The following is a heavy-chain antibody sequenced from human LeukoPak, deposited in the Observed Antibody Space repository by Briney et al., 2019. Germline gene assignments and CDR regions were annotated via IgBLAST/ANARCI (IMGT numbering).Heavy chain of an antibody. Sequence: GGSLRLSCAASGFTFDDYGMSWVRQAPGKGLEWVSGTNWNGGSTGYADSVKGRFTISRDNAKNSLCLQMNSLRAEDTALYYCARAYEAVAGAFDYWGQGTLVTVSS. CDR2: TNWNGGST. J-gene: IGHJ4*02. V-gene: IGHV3-20*04. CDR1: GFTFDDYG. CDR3: ARAYEAVAGAFDY. D-gene: IGHD6-19*01.